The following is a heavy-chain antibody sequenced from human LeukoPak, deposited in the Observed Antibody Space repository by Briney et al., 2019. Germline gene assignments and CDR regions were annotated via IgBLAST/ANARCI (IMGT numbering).Heavy chain of an antibody. CDR2: IGPYNGNT. CDR3: ARDDYIFDAFDI. D-gene: IGHD3-9*01. J-gene: IGHJ3*02. CDR1: GYTFTSHG. V-gene: IGHV1-18*01. Sequence: ASVKVSCKASGYTFTSHGISWVRQAPRQGLEWMGWIGPYNGNTNYAPKFQGRVTMATDTSTSTAYMELRSLKSDDTAVYYCARDDYIFDAFDIWGQGTMVSVSS.